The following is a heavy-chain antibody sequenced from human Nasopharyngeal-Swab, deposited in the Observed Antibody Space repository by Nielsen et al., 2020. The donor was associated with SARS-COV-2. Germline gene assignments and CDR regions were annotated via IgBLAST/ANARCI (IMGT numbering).Heavy chain of an antibody. Sequence: WIRQPPGKALEWLALIYWDDDKRYSPSLKSRLTITKDTSKNQVVLTMTNMDPVDTATYYCANDATVTKRSNWFDPWGQGTLVTVSS. CDR3: ANDATVTKRSNWFDP. D-gene: IGHD4-17*01. V-gene: IGHV2-5*02. CDR2: IYWDDDK. J-gene: IGHJ5*02.